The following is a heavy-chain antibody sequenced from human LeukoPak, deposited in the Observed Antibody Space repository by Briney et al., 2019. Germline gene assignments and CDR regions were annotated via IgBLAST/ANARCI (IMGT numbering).Heavy chain of an antibody. J-gene: IGHJ3*02. CDR1: GFTFDDYA. D-gene: IGHD5-12*01. Sequence: GGSLRLSCAASGFTFDDYAMHWVRQAPGKGLEWVSGISWNSGSIGYADSVKGRFTISRDNAKNSLYLQMNSLRAEDTAVYYCARNGHDAFDIWGQGTMVTVSS. CDR2: ISWNSGSI. V-gene: IGHV3-9*01. CDR3: ARNGHDAFDI.